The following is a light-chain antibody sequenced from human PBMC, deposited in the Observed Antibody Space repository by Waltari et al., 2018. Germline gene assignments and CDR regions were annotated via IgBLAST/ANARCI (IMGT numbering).Light chain of an antibody. CDR2: RAS. J-gene: IGKJ1*01. Sequence: IVLTQSPGTASLSPGERVTLSCRASQTVGRSSLAWYQQKPGQAPRLVIYRASRRATGIPDRFSGSGSGTDFSLTISRLEPEDFAVYYCQQHGTLPATFGQGTKVEIK. CDR1: QTVGRSS. V-gene: IGKV3-20*01. CDR3: QQHGTLPAT.